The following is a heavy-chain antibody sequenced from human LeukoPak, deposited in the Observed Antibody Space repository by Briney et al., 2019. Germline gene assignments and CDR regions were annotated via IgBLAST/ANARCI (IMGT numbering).Heavy chain of an antibody. J-gene: IGHJ5*02. V-gene: IGHV4-38-2*02. D-gene: IGHD1-26*01. CDR2: IYHSGST. Sequence: SETLSLTCAVSGYSISSGYYWGWIRQPPGKGLEWIGSIYHSGSTYYNPSLKSRVTISVDTSENQFSLKLSSVTAADTAVYYCARDHSGSYGWFDPWGQGTLVTVSS. CDR1: GYSISSGYY. CDR3: ARDHSGSYGWFDP.